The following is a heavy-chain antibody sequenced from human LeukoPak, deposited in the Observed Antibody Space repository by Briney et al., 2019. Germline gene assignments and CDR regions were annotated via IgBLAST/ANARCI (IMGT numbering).Heavy chain of an antibody. D-gene: IGHD4-17*01. CDR2: INWNGGST. Sequence: GGSLRLSCAASGFTFSDYYMSWLRQAPGKGLEWVSGINWNGGSTGYADSVKGRFTISRDNAKNSLYLQMNSLRAEDTALYYCARHGDYDYYYYYMDVWGKGTTVTVSS. J-gene: IGHJ6*03. CDR3: ARHGDYDYYYYYMDV. CDR1: GFTFSDYY. V-gene: IGHV3-20*04.